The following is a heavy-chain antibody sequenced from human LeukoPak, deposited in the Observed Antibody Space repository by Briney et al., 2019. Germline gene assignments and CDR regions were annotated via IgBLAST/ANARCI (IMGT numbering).Heavy chain of an antibody. Sequence: PSETLSLACTVSGGSISSYYWSWIRQPAGRGLGWIGRIYTSGSTNYNPSLKSRVTMSVDTSKNQFSLELSSVTAADTAVYYCARWAGTRGYFDYWGQGTLVTVSS. V-gene: IGHV4-4*07. J-gene: IGHJ4*02. CDR2: IYTSGST. CDR1: GGSISSYY. D-gene: IGHD1/OR15-1a*01. CDR3: ARWAGTRGYFDY.